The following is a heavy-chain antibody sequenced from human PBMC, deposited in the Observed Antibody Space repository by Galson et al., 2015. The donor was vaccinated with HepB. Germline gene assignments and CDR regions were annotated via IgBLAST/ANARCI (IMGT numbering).Heavy chain of an antibody. Sequence: SLRLSCAASGFTFSSYAVHWVRQAPGKGLEWVAVISYDGSIKYYADSVEGRFTISRDSSRNTLYLQMNSLRTGDTAVYYCARDSITHSYYYYYYMDVWGKGTTVTVSS. D-gene: IGHD3-3*02. CDR1: GFTFSSYA. J-gene: IGHJ6*03. V-gene: IGHV3-30-3*01. CDR3: ARDSITHSYYYYYYMDV. CDR2: ISYDGSIK.